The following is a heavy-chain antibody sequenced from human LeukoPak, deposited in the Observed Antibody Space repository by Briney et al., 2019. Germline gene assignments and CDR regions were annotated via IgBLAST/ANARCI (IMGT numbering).Heavy chain of an antibody. D-gene: IGHD2/OR15-2a*01. CDR2: IYYSGST. J-gene: IGHJ3*02. V-gene: IGHV4-59*01. CDR3: ARDRFLAIDI. CDR1: GGSISSYY. Sequence: SETLSLTCTVSGGSISSYYWSWIRQPPGKGLEWIGYIYYSGSTNYNPSLKSRVTISVDTSKNQFSLKLSSVTAADTAVYYCARDRFLAIDIWGQGTMVTVSS.